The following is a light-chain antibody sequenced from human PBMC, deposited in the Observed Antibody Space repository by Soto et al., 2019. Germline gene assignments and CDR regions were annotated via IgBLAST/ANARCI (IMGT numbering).Light chain of an antibody. CDR1: QSISSW. V-gene: IGKV1-5*01. Sequence: DIQMTQSPSTLSASVGDRVTITCRASQSISSWLAWYQQKPGKAPKLLIYDASSLESGVPSRFSGSGSGTEFTRTISSLQPDEFATDYCQQYNSYPRWTFGQGTKVEIK. CDR3: QQYNSYPRWT. J-gene: IGKJ1*01. CDR2: DAS.